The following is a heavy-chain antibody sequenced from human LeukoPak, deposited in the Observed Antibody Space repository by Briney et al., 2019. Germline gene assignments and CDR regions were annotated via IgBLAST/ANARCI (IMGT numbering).Heavy chain of an antibody. V-gene: IGHV1-69*05. D-gene: IGHD3-22*01. CDR1: GGTFSSYA. CDR3: AREASAMIVVAYYFDY. J-gene: IGHJ4*02. CDR2: IIPIFGTA. Sequence: GASVKVSCKASGGTFSSYAISWVRQAPGQGLEWMGRIIPIFGTANYAQKFQGRVTITTDESTSTAYMELSSLRSEDTAVYYCAREASAMIVVAYYFDYWGQGTLVTVSS.